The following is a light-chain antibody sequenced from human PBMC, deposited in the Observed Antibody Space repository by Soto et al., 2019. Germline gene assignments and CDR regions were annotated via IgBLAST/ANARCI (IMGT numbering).Light chain of an antibody. V-gene: IGLV1-47*01. J-gene: IGLJ1*01. Sequence: QSVLTQPSSVSGTPGQGVTISCSGSISNIGNNYVYWFQQLPGTAPKVLSNRNDQRPSGVPDRFSGSKSGTSASLAISGLRSEDEDDYYCAAWDDTVRSYVFGTGTQLTVL. CDR2: RND. CDR1: ISNIGNNY. CDR3: AAWDDTVRSYV.